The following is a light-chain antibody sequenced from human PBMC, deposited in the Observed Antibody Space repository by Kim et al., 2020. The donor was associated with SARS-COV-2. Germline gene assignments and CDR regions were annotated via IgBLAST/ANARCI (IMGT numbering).Light chain of an antibody. CDR3: QVWDSSSDLSYV. Sequence: GKSARITCEGNNIGSKSVHWYQQKPGQAPVRVIYYDSDRPSGIPERFSGSNSGNTATLTISRVEAGDEADYYCQVWDSSSDLSYVFGTGTKVTVL. V-gene: IGLV3-21*04. CDR2: YDS. CDR1: NIGSKS. J-gene: IGLJ1*01.